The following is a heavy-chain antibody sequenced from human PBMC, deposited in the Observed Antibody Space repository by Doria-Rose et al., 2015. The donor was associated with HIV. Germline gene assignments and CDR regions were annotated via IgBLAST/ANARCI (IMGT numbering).Heavy chain of an antibody. V-gene: IGHV3-21*01. Sequence: VQLVESGGGLVRPGGSLRLSCATSGFTFSSHRINWVRQAPGKDLEWVSSISSTSAYINYADSVRGRFTISRDNARNSLYLQMDSLRAEDTAIYYCATGVTLDYWGQGTLVTVSS. CDR3: ATGVTLDY. J-gene: IGHJ4*02. CDR2: ISSTSAYI. CDR1: GFTFSSHR. D-gene: IGHD3-10*01.